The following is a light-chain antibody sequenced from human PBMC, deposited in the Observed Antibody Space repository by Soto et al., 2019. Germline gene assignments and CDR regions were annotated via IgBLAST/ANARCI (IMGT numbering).Light chain of an antibody. CDR1: ISDVGNYNL. CDR2: EVS. Sequence: QSALTQAASVSGSPGQSITISCIGSISDVGNYNLVSWYQHKPGKAPRLIIYEVSKWPSGVSNRFSGSKSGNTASLTISGLQAEDEADYYCCSSVGGGIYVFGTG. CDR3: CSSVGGGIYV. V-gene: IGLV2-23*02. J-gene: IGLJ1*01.